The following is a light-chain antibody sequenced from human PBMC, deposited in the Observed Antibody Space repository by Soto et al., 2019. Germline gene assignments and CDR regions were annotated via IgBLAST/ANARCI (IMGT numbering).Light chain of an antibody. CDR1: QSIRSW. CDR2: DAS. Sequence: DIQMTQSPSTLSASVGDRATITCRASQSIRSWLAWYQQKPGKAPKLLIYDASNLESGVPSRFSGRRSGTEFTLTISSLQPEDFATYYSQQYESYSPITFGGGTKVDIK. J-gene: IGKJ4*01. V-gene: IGKV1-5*01. CDR3: QQYESYSPIT.